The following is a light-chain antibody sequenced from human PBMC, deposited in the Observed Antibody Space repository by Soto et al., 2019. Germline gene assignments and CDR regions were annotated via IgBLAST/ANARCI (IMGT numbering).Light chain of an antibody. V-gene: IGLV1-40*01. Sequence: QSVLTQPPSVSGAPGQRVTISCTGSSSNIGAGYDVHWYQQLPGTAPKLLIYGNSNRPSGVPDRFSGSKSGTSASLAITGLQAEHEADYYCQSYDGSLGGYVFGTGTKVTVL. CDR3: QSYDGSLGGYV. J-gene: IGLJ1*01. CDR2: GNS. CDR1: SSNIGAGYD.